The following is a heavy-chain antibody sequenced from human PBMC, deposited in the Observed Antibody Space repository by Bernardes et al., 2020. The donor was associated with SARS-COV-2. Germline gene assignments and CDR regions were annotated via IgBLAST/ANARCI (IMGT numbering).Heavy chain of an antibody. CDR2: INQDGSEI. CDR1: GFALSTYW. D-gene: IGHD1-7*01. J-gene: IGHJ6*02. V-gene: IGHV3-7*01. Sequence: GGSLRLSCVASGFALSTYWMSWVRQAPDTGLEWVANINQDGSEIHYVDSVKGRFTISRDNAKDSLYLQMNSLRADDTAVYYCATFGLNGTTWGLDVWGLGATVTVSS. CDR3: ATFGLNGTTWGLDV.